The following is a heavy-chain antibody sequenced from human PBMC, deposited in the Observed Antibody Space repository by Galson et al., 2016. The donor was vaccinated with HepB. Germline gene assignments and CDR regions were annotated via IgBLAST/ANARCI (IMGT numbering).Heavy chain of an antibody. J-gene: IGHJ6*02. V-gene: IGHV5-51*01. Sequence: QSGAAVKKPGESLKISCKGSGYSFTNYWIGWVRQMPGKGLEWMGIIYPGDSDTRYSQSFQRPVTISADTSISTAYLQWSPLKASDTAMYYCATHVLILTGTYTYYYYFSRMDVWRPVTTVTVSS. CDR3: ATHVLILTGTYTYYYYFSRMDV. D-gene: IGHD1-20*01. CDR1: GYSFTNYW. CDR2: IYPGDSDT.